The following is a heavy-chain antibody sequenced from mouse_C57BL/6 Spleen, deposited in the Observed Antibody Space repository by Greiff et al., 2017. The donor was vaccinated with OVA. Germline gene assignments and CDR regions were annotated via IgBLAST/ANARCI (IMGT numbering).Heavy chain of an antibody. D-gene: IGHD2-1*01. Sequence: QVQLQQPGAELVKPGASVKVSCKASGYTFTSYWMHWVKQRPGQGLEWIGRIHPSDSDTNYNQKLQGKATLTVDKSSSTAYMQLTSLSSEDSAVYYCAIARHYGNLPFDYWGQGTTLTVSS. CDR3: AIARHYGNLPFDY. J-gene: IGHJ2*01. CDR1: GYTFTSYW. V-gene: IGHV1-74*01. CDR2: IHPSDSDT.